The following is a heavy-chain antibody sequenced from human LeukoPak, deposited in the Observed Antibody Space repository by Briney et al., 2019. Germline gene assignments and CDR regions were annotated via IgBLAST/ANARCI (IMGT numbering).Heavy chain of an antibody. CDR3: ARARLRLGELSPHFDY. CDR1: GGSISTYY. V-gene: IGHV4-59*01. J-gene: IGHJ4*02. Sequence: SETLSLTCTVSGGSISTYYWSWIRQPPGKGLEWIGYIYYSGSTNYNPPLKSRVTISVDTSKNQFSLKLSSVTAADTAVYYCARARLRLGELSPHFDYWGQGTLVTVSS. D-gene: IGHD3-16*02. CDR2: IYYSGST.